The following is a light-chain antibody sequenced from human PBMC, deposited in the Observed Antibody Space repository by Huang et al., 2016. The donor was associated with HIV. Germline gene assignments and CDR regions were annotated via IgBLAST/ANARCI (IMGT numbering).Light chain of an antibody. Sequence: IQLTQSPSSLSVSVGDRVTITCRASQDITNYLAWYKQKPGKAPELLIFATSTLPSGVPSRFSGSGSGTYFTLSIASLQAEDSATYYCQQVNSYPLTFGGGTKVEI. J-gene: IGKJ4*01. CDR3: QQVNSYPLT. CDR1: QDITNY. V-gene: IGKV1-9*01. CDR2: ATS.